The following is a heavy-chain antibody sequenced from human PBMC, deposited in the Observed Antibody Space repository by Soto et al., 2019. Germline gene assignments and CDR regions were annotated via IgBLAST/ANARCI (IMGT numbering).Heavy chain of an antibody. J-gene: IGHJ4*02. CDR3: ARPRTTGTTKGYDY. CDR2: IIPIFGII. Sequence: QVQLVQSGAEVKKPGSSVKVFCKASGGTFSSYPLSWVRQAPGQGLEWMGGIIPIFGIIKSAQKFQGRVSITADESTSTAYMELSSLRSEDTAVYYCARPRTTGTTKGYDYWGQGTLVTVSS. CDR1: GGTFSSYP. V-gene: IGHV1-69*01. D-gene: IGHD1-1*01.